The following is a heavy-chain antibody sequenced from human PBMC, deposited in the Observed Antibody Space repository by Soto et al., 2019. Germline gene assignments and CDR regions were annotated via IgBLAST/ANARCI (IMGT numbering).Heavy chain of an antibody. D-gene: IGHD3-10*01. CDR3: ARGVGSGTYYNQYNWFDP. CDR1: GYTFTNYG. Sequence: QVQLVQSGAEVKKPGASVKVSCKASGYTFTNYGISWVRQAPGQGLEWMGWINTYNGNTNHAQKLQGRVTMTTDTSTSTAYMELSSLRSDDTAVYYCARGVGSGTYYNQYNWFDPWVEGTLVTVSS. V-gene: IGHV1-18*01. J-gene: IGHJ5*02. CDR2: INTYNGNT.